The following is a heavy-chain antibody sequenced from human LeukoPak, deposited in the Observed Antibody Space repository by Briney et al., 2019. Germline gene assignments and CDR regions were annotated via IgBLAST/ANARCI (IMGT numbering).Heavy chain of an antibody. CDR1: GFTFSSYA. Sequence: GGSLRLSCAASGFTFSSYAMSWVRQAPGKGLEWVSAISGSGGSTYYADSVKGRFTISRDNSKNTLYLQMNSLRAEDTAVYYCAKAQWELPPWDYYYYMDVWGKGTTVTVSS. D-gene: IGHD1-26*01. CDR3: AKAQWELPPWDYYYYMDV. CDR2: ISGSGGST. J-gene: IGHJ6*03. V-gene: IGHV3-23*01.